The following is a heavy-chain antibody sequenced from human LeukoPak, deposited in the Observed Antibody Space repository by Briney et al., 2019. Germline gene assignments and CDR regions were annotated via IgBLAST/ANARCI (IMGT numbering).Heavy chain of an antibody. Sequence: PSETLSLTCTVSGGSISSYYWSWIRQPPGKGLEWIGYIYYSGSTDYNPSLTSRVTISVDTSKNQFPLKLSSVTAADTAVYYCARAPSRAPNVWFDPWGQGTLVTVSS. CDR2: IYYSGST. CDR3: ARAPSRAPNVWFDP. J-gene: IGHJ5*02. CDR1: GGSISSYY. V-gene: IGHV4-59*01.